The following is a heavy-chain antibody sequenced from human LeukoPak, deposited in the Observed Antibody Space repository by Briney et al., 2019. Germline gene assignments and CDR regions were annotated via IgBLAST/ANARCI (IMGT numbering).Heavy chain of an antibody. Sequence: GESLKISCKASGYTLTDYWIGWVRQMPGKGLEWMGIIHPGDSDTRYSPSFQGHVTMSVDKFINTAFLQWRSLKASDTATYFCARSYCDSNSCYTGVSWFDPWGQGTLVTVSS. D-gene: IGHD2-2*02. J-gene: IGHJ5*02. CDR1: GYTLTDYW. CDR3: ARSYCDSNSCYTGVSWFDP. CDR2: IHPGDSDT. V-gene: IGHV5-51*01.